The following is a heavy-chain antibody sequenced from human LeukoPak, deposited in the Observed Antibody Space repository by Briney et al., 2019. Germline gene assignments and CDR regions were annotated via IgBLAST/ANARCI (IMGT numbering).Heavy chain of an antibody. D-gene: IGHD3/OR15-3a*01. CDR3: GRCLAVDGSIDN. J-gene: IGHJ4*02. Sequence: SDTLSLTCVASGGSLHGSFWTWVRQPPGKGLEWIGRVYSRGTTDYSPSLKSRLTISIDTSKNQFSLRLASVTAADTAVYYCGRCLAVDGSIDNWGQGIVVAVSS. CDR1: GGSLHGSF. V-gene: IGHV4-59*07. CDR2: VYSRGTT.